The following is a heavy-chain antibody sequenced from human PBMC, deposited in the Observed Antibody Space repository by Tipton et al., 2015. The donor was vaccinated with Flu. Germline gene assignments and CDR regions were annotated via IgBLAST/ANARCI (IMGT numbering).Heavy chain of an antibody. CDR1: GGSISSSNW. V-gene: IGHV4-4*02. Sequence: TLSLTCAVSGGSISSSNWWSWVRQPPGKGLEWIGEIYHSGSTNYNPSLKSRVTISVDKSKNQFSLKLSSVTAADTAVYYCARDIEDYYYGMDVWGQGTTVTVSS. CDR2: IYHSGST. D-gene: IGHD1-26*01. CDR3: ARDIEDYYYGMDV. J-gene: IGHJ6*02.